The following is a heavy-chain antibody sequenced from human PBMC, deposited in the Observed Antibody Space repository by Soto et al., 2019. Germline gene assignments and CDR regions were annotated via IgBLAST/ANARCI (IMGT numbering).Heavy chain of an antibody. CDR1: GFTFSDYP. CDR2: ISYDGRVK. D-gene: IGHD2-15*01. Sequence: QVQLVESGGGVVQPGRSLSLSCAASGFTFSDYPMHWVRQAPGKGLEWVAVISYDGRVKYYVDSVKGRFTISRDDSKNLLYLQTNSLGVDDPAVYYCARDFIVVAPDYCDYWGQGALVTVSS. J-gene: IGHJ4*02. V-gene: IGHV3-30*04. CDR3: ARDFIVVAPDYCDY.